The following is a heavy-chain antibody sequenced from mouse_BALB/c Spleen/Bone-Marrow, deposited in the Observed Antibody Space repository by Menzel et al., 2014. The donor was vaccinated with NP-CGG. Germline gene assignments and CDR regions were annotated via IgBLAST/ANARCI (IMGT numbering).Heavy chain of an antibody. CDR1: GYTFTSYW. CDR3: VRPPYYYGSSYDAMDY. CDR2: INPSTGYT. J-gene: IGHJ4*01. V-gene: IGHV1-7*01. Sequence: VQLVESGAELAKPGASVKMSCKASGYTFTSYWMHWVKQRPGQGLEWIGYINPSTGYTEYNQKFKDKATSTADKSSSTAYMQLSSLTSEDSAVYYCVRPPYYYGSSYDAMDYWGRGTSVTVSS. D-gene: IGHD1-1*01.